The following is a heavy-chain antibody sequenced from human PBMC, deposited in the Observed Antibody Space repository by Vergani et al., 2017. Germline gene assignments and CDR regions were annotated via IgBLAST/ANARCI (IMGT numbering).Heavy chain of an antibody. Sequence: EVQLVESGGGLVQPGGSLRLSRAASGFTFSSYSMNWVRQAPGKGLEWVSYISSSSSTIYYADSVKGRFTISRDNAKNSLYLQMNSLRDEDTAVYYCARDPHLYYYDSSGVLWGQGTLVTVSS. D-gene: IGHD3-22*01. CDR2: ISSSSSTI. V-gene: IGHV3-48*02. CDR1: GFTFSSYS. J-gene: IGHJ4*02. CDR3: ARDPHLYYYDSSGVL.